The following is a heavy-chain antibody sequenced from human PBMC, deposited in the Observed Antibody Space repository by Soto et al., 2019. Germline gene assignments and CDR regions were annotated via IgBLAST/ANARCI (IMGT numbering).Heavy chain of an antibody. V-gene: IGHV3-30*18. J-gene: IGHJ6*02. CDR1: GFTFSKFG. CDR2: VSYDGSFK. Sequence: GGSLGLSCEASGFTFSKFGIHWVRQAPGKGLEWVAVVSYDGSFKYYADSVKGRFTISRDNSKNTLYLQMNSLRPEDTALYYCAKDSDQLLFDYYYYGMDGWGQGTTVTVSS. CDR3: AKDSDQLLFDYYYYGMDG. D-gene: IGHD2-2*01.